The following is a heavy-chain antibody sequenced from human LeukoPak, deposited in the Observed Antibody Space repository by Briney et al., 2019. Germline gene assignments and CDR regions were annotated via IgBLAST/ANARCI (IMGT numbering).Heavy chain of an antibody. CDR2: ISSSSSYI. J-gene: IGHJ3*02. V-gene: IGHV3-21*01. D-gene: IGHD1-1*01. CDR1: GFTFSGYS. Sequence: GGSLRLSCAASGFTFSGYSMNWVRQAPGKGLEWVSSISSSSSYIYYADSVKGRFTISRDNAKNSLYLQMNSLRAEGTAVYYCARDRTTGTTGLAFDIWGQGTMVTVSS. CDR3: ARDRTTGTTGLAFDI.